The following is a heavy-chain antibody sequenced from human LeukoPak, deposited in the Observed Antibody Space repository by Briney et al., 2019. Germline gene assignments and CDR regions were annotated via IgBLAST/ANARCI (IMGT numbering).Heavy chain of an antibody. Sequence: NSSETLSLTCTVSGYSISSGYFWGWIRQPPGKGLEWIGSIYHGGSTFYNPSLKSRVTISEDTSKNQFSLRLTSVTAADTAVYYCARAISDWFDPWGQGTLVTVSS. CDR3: ARAISDWFDP. CDR1: GYSISSGYF. CDR2: IYHGGST. D-gene: IGHD2-2*01. V-gene: IGHV4-38-2*02. J-gene: IGHJ5*02.